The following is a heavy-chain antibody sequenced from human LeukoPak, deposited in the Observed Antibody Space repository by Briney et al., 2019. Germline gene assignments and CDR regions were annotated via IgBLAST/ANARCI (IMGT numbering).Heavy chain of an antibody. V-gene: IGHV4-34*01. J-gene: IGHJ4*02. Sequence: SETLSLTCTVSGGSMSSFYWSWIRQPPGKGLGWIGEINHSGSTNYNPSLKSRVTISVDTSKNQFSLKLSSVTAADTAVYYCAASEGNYYDSSGYYSVPIDYWGQGTLVTVSS. CDR3: AASEGNYYDSSGYYSVPIDY. CDR2: INHSGST. D-gene: IGHD3-22*01. CDR1: GGSMSSFY.